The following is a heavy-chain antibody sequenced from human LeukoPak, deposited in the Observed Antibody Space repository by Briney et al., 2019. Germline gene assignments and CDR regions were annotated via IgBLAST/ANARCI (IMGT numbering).Heavy chain of an antibody. D-gene: IGHD5-18*01. J-gene: IGHJ3*02. CDR1: GGSISSGDYY. CDR3: ARSGYSYGLVPGLRATALGAFDI. V-gene: IGHV4-30-4*01. CDR2: IYYSGST. Sequence: SQTLPLTCTVSGGSISSGDYYWSWIRQPPGKGLEWIGYIYYSGSTYYNPSLKSRVTISVDTSRNQFSLKLSSVTAADTAVYYCARSGYSYGLVPGLRATALGAFDIWGQGTMVTVSS.